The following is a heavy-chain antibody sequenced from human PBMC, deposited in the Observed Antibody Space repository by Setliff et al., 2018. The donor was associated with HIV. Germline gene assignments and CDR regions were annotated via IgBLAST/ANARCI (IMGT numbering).Heavy chain of an antibody. V-gene: IGHV1-2*06. D-gene: IGHD5-12*01. Sequence: ASVKVSCKASGYTLTDFYIHWVRQAPGQGLEWIGRINPKSGVADYLKKFQGRVTMTTDTSTNTAHMELIRPRFDDTAVYYCARAHFLVAMTRNWFDPWGQGTLVTVSS. CDR3: ARAHFLVAMTRNWFDP. CDR1: GYTLTDFY. CDR2: INPKSGVA. J-gene: IGHJ5*02.